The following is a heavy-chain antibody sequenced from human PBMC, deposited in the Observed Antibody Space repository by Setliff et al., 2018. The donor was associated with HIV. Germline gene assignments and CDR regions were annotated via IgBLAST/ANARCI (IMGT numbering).Heavy chain of an antibody. V-gene: IGHV1-58*02. J-gene: IGHJ4*02. CDR2: IVVDSGDT. D-gene: IGHD3-10*01. Sequence: VASVKVSCKASGFTFSSSAIHWVRQARGQRLGWIGWIVVDSGDTNYAQKFQNSVALTRDVSTRTAYMELSSLRSEDTAVYYCATLVRGVAPFDDWGQGTLVTVSS. CDR3: ATLVRGVAPFDD. CDR1: GFTFSSSA.